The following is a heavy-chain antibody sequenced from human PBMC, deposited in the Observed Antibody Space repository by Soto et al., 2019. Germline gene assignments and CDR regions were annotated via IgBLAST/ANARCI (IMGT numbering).Heavy chain of an antibody. J-gene: IGHJ4*02. CDR2: FDPDDGET. V-gene: IGHV1-24*01. Sequence: QVQLVQSGAEVKKPGASVKVSCTVSGYSLTDFSMHWVRQAPGKGLEWMGVFDPDDGETIYAQIFQGRVTVTEDTSTDTAYMELRSLRSEDTAVYYCTTGAGTYTVGFHFWGQGTQVTVSS. CDR1: GYSLTDFS. CDR3: TTGAGTYTVGFHF. D-gene: IGHD3-10*01.